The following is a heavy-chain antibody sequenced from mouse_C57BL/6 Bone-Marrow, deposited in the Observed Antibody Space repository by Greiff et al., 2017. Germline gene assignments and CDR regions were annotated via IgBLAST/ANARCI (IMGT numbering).Heavy chain of an antibody. CDR2: ISSGGSYT. Sequence: EVKLVESGGDLVKPGGSLKLSCAASGFTFSSYGMSWVRQTPDKRLEWVATISSGGSYTYYPDSVKGRFTISRDNAKNTLYLQMSSLKSEDTAMYYCARQSGSYYSNYVDVWGTGTTVTVSS. CDR3: ARQSGSYYSNYVDV. D-gene: IGHD2-5*01. V-gene: IGHV5-6*02. J-gene: IGHJ1*03. CDR1: GFTFSSYG.